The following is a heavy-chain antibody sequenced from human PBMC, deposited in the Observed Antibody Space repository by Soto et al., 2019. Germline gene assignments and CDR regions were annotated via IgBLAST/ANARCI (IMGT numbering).Heavy chain of an antibody. V-gene: IGHV3-23*01. CDR3: AKIGVRSSSHYYFDY. CDR1: GFTFSSYA. CDR2: ISGSGGST. D-gene: IGHD6-13*01. J-gene: IGHJ4*02. Sequence: GGSLRLSCAASGFTFSSYAMSWVRQAPGKGLEWVSAISGSGGSTYYADSVKGRFTISRDNSKNTLYLQMNSLRAEDTAVYYCAKIGVRSSSHYYFDYWGQGTLVTVSS.